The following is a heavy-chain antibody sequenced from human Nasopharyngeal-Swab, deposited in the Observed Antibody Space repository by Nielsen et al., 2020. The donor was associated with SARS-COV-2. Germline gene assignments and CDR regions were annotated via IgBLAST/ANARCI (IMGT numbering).Heavy chain of an antibody. CDR1: GFTVSSKY. CDR3: ARQYSVSYGDTFDI. V-gene: IGHV3-66*04. CDR2: IYTGGTT. D-gene: IGHD1-26*01. Sequence: GGSLRLSCAASGFTVSSKYMTWVRQAPGKGLEWGSIIYTGGTTRYADSVKDRFTISRENSKNTLYLQMNSLRAEDTAVYYCARQYSVSYGDTFDIWGQGTMVTVSS. J-gene: IGHJ3*02.